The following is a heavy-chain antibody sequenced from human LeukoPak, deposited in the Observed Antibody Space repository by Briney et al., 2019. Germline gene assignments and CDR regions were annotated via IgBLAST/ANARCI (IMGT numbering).Heavy chain of an antibody. CDR1: GFTFSSYA. CDR3: AKDQAVVAALYGMDV. CDR2: ISGSGGST. D-gene: IGHD2-15*01. Sequence: GGSLRLSCAASGFTFSSYAMSWVRQAPGKGLEWVSAISGSGGSTYYADSVKGRFTISRDNSKNTVYLQMSSLRAEDTAVYYCAKDQAVVAALYGMDVWGQGTTVTVSS. J-gene: IGHJ6*02. V-gene: IGHV3-23*01.